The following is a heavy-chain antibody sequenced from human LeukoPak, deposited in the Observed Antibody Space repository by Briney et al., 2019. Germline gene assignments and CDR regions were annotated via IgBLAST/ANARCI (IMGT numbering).Heavy chain of an antibody. CDR1: GHSFTSYW. Sequence: GESLKISCKGSGHSFTSYWIGWVRQMPGRGLEWMGIIYPGDSDTRYSPSFQGQVTISADKSISTAYLQWSSLKASDTAMYYCARRGSLGNDAFDIWGQGKMVSVSA. CDR2: IYPGDSDT. CDR3: ARRGSLGNDAFDI. J-gene: IGHJ3*02. V-gene: IGHV5-51*01. D-gene: IGHD1-26*01.